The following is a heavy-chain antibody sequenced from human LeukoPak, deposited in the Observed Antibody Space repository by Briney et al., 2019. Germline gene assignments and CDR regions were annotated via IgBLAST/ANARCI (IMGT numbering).Heavy chain of an antibody. CDR1: GFTFSSYW. Sequence: GGSLRLSCAASGFTFSSYWMSWVRQAPGKGLEWVANIKQDGSEKYYVDSVKGRFTISRDNAKNSLYLQMNSLKTEDTAVYYCTTDFEYSGHTLGLRDYWGQGTLVTVSS. V-gene: IGHV3-7*03. CDR3: TTDFEYSGHTLGLRDY. J-gene: IGHJ4*02. CDR2: IKQDGSEK. D-gene: IGHD5-12*01.